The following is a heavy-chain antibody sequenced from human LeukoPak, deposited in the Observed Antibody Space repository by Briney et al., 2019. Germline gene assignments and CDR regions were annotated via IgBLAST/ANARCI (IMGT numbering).Heavy chain of an antibody. Sequence: PSETLSLTCTASGGSIRYSSYYWGWIRQPPGKGLEWIGSVYYSGSTYSNPSLKSRVTISVDTSKNQFSLKLSSVTAADTAVYYCARLNNEFWYWGQGTLVTVSS. CDR2: VYYSGST. CDR3: ARLNNEFWY. J-gene: IGHJ4*02. CDR1: GGSIRYSSYY. D-gene: IGHD3-3*01. V-gene: IGHV4-39*01.